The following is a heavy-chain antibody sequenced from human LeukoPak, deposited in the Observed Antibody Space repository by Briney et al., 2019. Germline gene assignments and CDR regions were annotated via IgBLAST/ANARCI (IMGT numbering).Heavy chain of an antibody. Sequence: SETLSLTCAVYGGSFSGYYWCWIRQPPGKGLEWIGSIYYSGSTYYNPSLKSRVTISVDTSKNQFSLKLSSVTAADTAVYYCARTYDSSGDLDYWGQGTLVTVSS. CDR3: ARTYDSSGDLDY. CDR1: GGSFSGYY. CDR2: IYYSGST. J-gene: IGHJ4*02. V-gene: IGHV4-34*01. D-gene: IGHD3-22*01.